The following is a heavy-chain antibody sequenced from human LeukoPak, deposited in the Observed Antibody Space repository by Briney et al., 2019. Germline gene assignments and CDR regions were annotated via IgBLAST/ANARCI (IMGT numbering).Heavy chain of an antibody. CDR1: GGSINSGNFY. J-gene: IGHJ6*03. Sequence: PSETLSLTCTVSGGSINSGNFYWSWIRQPAGKGLEWIGRIHTRGNTNYNPSLKSRVTISVDTSKNQFSLKLSSVTAADTAVYYCARVSYYYYMDVWGKGTTVTVSS. CDR2: IHTRGNT. V-gene: IGHV4-61*02. CDR3: ARVSYYYYMDV.